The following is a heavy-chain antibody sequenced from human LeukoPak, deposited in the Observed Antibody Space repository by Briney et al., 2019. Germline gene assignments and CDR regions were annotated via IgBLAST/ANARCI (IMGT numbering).Heavy chain of an antibody. V-gene: IGHV4-59*01. Sequence: SETLSLTCTVSGGSISSYYWSWIRQPPGKGLEWIGYIYYSGSTNYNPSLKSRVTISVDTSKNQFSLKLSSVTAGDTAVYYCARDLDSYYYYMDVWGKGTTVTISS. CDR1: GGSISSYY. CDR2: IYYSGST. J-gene: IGHJ6*03. CDR3: ARDLDSYYYYMDV.